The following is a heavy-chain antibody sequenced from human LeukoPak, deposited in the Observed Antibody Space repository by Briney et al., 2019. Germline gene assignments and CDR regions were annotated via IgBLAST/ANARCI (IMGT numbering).Heavy chain of an antibody. V-gene: IGHV4-39*07. J-gene: IGHJ3*02. CDR1: GGSISSSSYY. D-gene: IGHD7-27*01. CDR2: IYYSGST. Sequence: SETLSLTCTVSGGSISSSSYYWSWIRQPPGKGLEWIGSIYYSGSTNYNPSLKSRVTISVDTSKNQFSLKLSSVTAADTAVYYCARWGHQRGPNAFDIWGQGTMVTVSS. CDR3: ARWGHQRGPNAFDI.